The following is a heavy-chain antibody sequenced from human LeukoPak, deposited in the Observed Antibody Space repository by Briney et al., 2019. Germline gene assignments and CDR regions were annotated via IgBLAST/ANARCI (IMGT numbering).Heavy chain of an antibody. J-gene: IGHJ3*02. CDR3: ARANYYDSSGAFDI. CDR2: IIPTFGTA. D-gene: IGHD3-22*01. Sequence: SVKVSCKASGGTFSSYAISWVQQAPGQGLEWMGGIIPTFGTANYAQKFQGRVTITADESTSTAYMELSSLRSEDTAVYYCARANYYDSSGAFDIWGQGTMVTVSS. CDR1: GGTFSSYA. V-gene: IGHV1-69*13.